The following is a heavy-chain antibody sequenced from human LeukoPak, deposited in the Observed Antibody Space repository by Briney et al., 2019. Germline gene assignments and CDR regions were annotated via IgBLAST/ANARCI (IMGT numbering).Heavy chain of an antibody. Sequence: SETLSLTCAVYGGSFSGYDWSWIRQPPGKGLEWIGEINHSGSTNYNPSLKSRVTISIDTSKNQFSLKLSSVTAADTAVYYCARGGLTILPFDPWGQGTLVTVSS. V-gene: IGHV4-34*01. CDR1: GGSFSGYD. CDR2: INHSGST. CDR3: ARGGLTILPFDP. D-gene: IGHD3-9*01. J-gene: IGHJ5*02.